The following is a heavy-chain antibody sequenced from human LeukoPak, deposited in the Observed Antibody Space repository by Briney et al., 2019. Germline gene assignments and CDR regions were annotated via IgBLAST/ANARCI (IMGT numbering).Heavy chain of an antibody. V-gene: IGHV3-30*04. CDR1: GFTFSSYA. CDR3: ARDWELEGSGFDY. Sequence: PGGSLRLSCAASGFTFSSYAMHWVRQAPGKGLEWVAVISYDGSNKYYADSVKGRFTISRDNSNNTLYLQMNSLRAEDTAVYYCARDWELEGSGFDYWGQGTLVIVSS. CDR2: ISYDGSNK. D-gene: IGHD1-7*01. J-gene: IGHJ4*02.